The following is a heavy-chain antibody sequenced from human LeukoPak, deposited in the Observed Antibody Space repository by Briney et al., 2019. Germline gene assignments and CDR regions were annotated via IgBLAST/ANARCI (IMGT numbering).Heavy chain of an antibody. CDR2: ISHDENIK. V-gene: IGHV3-30*03. Sequence: GGSLRLSCAASGFNFISYGIHWVRQAPGKGLEWVAIISHDENIKYYADSVKGRFSISRDNSKNTLYLQMNSLRTEDTAVYYCARGARKGDDYGGFFDYWGQGTLVTVSS. CDR3: ARGARKGDDYGGFFDY. J-gene: IGHJ4*02. CDR1: GFNFISYG. D-gene: IGHD4-23*01.